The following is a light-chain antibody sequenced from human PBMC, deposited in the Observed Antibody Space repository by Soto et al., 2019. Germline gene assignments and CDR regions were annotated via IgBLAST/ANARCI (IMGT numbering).Light chain of an antibody. V-gene: IGKV3-11*01. CDR1: QNVDKF. J-gene: IGKJ5*01. CDR3: QQRKNWPPIT. CDR2: DSS. Sequence: IEWTQSPATLSLSPGETATLSCRASQNVDKFLAWYQQRPGQPPRLLIFDSSNRATGVPVRFSGSGSGTVFTLTIGSLEPEDSAVYYCQQRKNWPPITFGQGTRLEIK.